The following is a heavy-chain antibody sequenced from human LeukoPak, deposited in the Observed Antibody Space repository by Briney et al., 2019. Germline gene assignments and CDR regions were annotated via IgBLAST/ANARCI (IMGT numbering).Heavy chain of an antibody. V-gene: IGHV4-4*07. CDR1: GGSISNYY. Sequence: SETLSLTCIVSGGSISNYYWSWIRQPAGKGLEWIGRIYSSGSTNYNPSLKSRVTMSLDTSKNQFSLKLSSVTAADTAVYYCAREWIVGATDYWGQGTLVTVSS. CDR2: IYSSGST. D-gene: IGHD1-26*01. J-gene: IGHJ4*02. CDR3: AREWIVGATDY.